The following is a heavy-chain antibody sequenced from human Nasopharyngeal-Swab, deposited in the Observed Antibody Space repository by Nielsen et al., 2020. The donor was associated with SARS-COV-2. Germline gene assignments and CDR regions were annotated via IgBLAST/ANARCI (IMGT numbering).Heavy chain of an antibody. V-gene: IGHV1-18*01. CDR1: GYTFTSYG. J-gene: IGHJ4*02. CDR2: ISAYSGNT. D-gene: IGHD3-3*01. CDR3: ARDDSSNYDFWSGYYTSFDY. Sequence: SVKVSCKASGYTFTSYGISWVRQAPGQGLEWMGWISAYSGNTNYAQKLQGRVTMTTDTSTSTAYMELRSLRSADTAVYYCARDDSSNYDFWSGYYTSFDYWGQGTLVTVSS.